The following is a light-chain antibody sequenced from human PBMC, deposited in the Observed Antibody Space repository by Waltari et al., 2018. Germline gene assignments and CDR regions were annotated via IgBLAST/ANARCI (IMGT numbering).Light chain of an antibody. CDR1: SNDVGGFDY. CDR2: EVF. J-gene: IGLJ2*01. CDR3: SSYTRTSTLI. V-gene: IGLV2-14*01. Sequence: QSALTQPASVSGSPGQSITISCTGGSNDVGGFDYVSWYQQHPGKVPKLILYEVFHRPSGISNRFAGSKSGNTASLTISGLQTEDEADYYCSSYTRTSTLIFGGGTKLTVL.